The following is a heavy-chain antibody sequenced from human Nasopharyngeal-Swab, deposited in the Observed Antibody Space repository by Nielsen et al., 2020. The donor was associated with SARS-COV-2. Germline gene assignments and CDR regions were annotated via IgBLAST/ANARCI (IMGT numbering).Heavy chain of an antibody. Sequence: SETLSLTCTVSGGSISSDDYYWSWIRQPPGKGLEWIGYIHYSGTTYYNPSLKSRVTISVDTSKGQFSLRLSSVTAADTAVYYCARFFYYGNGSYYYTFDIWGQGTMVTFSS. D-gene: IGHD3-22*01. CDR1: GGSISSDDYY. J-gene: IGHJ3*02. CDR2: IHYSGTT. V-gene: IGHV4-30-4*01. CDR3: ARFFYYGNGSYYYTFDI.